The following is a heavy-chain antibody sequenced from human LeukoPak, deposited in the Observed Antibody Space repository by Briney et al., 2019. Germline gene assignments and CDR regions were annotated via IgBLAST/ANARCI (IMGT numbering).Heavy chain of an antibody. CDR2: INPSGGTT. J-gene: IGHJ4*02. CDR1: GYTFTGYY. D-gene: IGHD3-22*01. V-gene: IGHV1-46*01. Sequence: APVKVSCKASGYTFTGYYMHWVRQAPGQGLEWMGIINPSGGTTSYAQNFQGRLTMTRDTSTSTVYMELSSLRSEDTAVYYCARGRGSIGLLGELDYWGQGTLVTVSS. CDR3: ARGRGSIGLLGELDY.